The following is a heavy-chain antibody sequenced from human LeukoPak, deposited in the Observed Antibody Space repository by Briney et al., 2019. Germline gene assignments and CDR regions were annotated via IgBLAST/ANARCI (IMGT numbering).Heavy chain of an antibody. J-gene: IGHJ4*02. CDR3: ARDAAVYCSSTSCPLGY. D-gene: IGHD2-2*01. CDR1: GFTFSSDT. V-gene: IGHV3-21*01. CDR2: ISGSSSLK. Sequence: GGSLRLSCAASGFTFSSDTMNWVRQAPGIGLEWVSSISGSSSLKYYADSVKGRFTISRDNAKNSLYLQMNSLRAEDTAVYYCARDAAVYCSSTSCPLGYWGQGTLVTVSS.